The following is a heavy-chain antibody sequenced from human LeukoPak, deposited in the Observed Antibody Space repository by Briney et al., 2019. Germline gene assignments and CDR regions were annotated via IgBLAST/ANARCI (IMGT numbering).Heavy chain of an antibody. CDR2: IWYDGSNK. CDR3: AKEAYDSSGYYYGFDC. Sequence: GGSLRLSCAASGFTFSSYGMHWVRQAPGKGLEWVAVIWYDGSNKYYADSVKGRFTISRDNSKNTLYLQMNSLRAEDTAVYYCAKEAYDSSGYYYGFDCWGQGTLVTVSS. J-gene: IGHJ4*02. V-gene: IGHV3-33*06. CDR1: GFTFSSYG. D-gene: IGHD3-22*01.